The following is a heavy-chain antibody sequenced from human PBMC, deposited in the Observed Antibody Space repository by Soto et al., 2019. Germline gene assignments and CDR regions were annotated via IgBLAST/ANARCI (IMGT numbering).Heavy chain of an antibody. CDR2: IYYSGST. V-gene: IGHV4-31*03. Sequence: TLSVTCTVSGGSISSDGHYWSWIRQHPGKGLEWIGYIYYSGSTYYNPSLKSRITISVDTSKNQFSLKLSSVTAADTAVYYCVRGIGGYFHYWGQGSLVNVSS. D-gene: IGHD3-3*01. CDR3: VRGIGGYFHY. CDR1: GGSISSDGHY. J-gene: IGHJ4*02.